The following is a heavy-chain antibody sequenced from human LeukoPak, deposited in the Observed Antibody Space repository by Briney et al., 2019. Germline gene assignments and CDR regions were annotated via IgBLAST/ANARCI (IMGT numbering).Heavy chain of an antibody. J-gene: IGHJ4*02. CDR2: IYYSGST. CDR3: ARDAPQQLVPFDY. V-gene: IGHV4-39*07. D-gene: IGHD6-13*01. Sequence: SETLSLTCTVSGGSISSSSYYWGWIRQPPGKGLEWIGSIYYSGSTYYNPSLKSRVTISVDTSKNQFSLKLSSVTAADTAVYYCARDAPQQLVPFDYWGQGTLVTVSS. CDR1: GGSISSSSYY.